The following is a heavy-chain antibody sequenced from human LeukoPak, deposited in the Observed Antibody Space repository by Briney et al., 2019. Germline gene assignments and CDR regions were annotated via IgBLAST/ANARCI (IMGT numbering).Heavy chain of an antibody. CDR1: GFTFSDYY. CDR2: ISSSGSTT. V-gene: IGHV3-11*01. CDR3: ARDLGYYDSSGYYRGAEYFQH. J-gene: IGHJ1*01. Sequence: GGSLRLSCAVSGFTFSDYYMTWIRQVPGKGLEWISYISSSGSTTYYADSVKGRFTISRDNAKNSLYLQMNSLRAEDTAVYYCARDLGYYDSSGYYRGAEYFQHWGQGTLVTVSS. D-gene: IGHD3-22*01.